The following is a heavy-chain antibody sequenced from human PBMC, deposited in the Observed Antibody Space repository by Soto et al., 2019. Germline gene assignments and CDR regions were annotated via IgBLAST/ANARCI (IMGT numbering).Heavy chain of an antibody. CDR1: GFTFSNYA. CDR3: AKSAASSWPTFDF. Sequence: PGGSLRLSCAASGFTFSNYAMTWVRQAPGKGLEWVSSISGSGGNTSYAGSVRGRFSISRDNSKNTLYLQMNSLRAEDTAVYYCAKSAASSWPTFDFWGQGTLVTVSS. CDR2: ISGSGGNT. D-gene: IGHD6-13*01. J-gene: IGHJ4*02. V-gene: IGHV3-23*01.